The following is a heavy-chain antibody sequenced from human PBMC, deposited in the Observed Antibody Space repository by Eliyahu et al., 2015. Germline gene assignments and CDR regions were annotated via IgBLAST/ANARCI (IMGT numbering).Heavy chain of an antibody. CDR1: GGSFSGYY. Sequence: QVQLQQWGAGLLRPSETLSLTCAVYGGSFSGYYWSWIRQPPGKGLEWIGEINHSGSTNYNPSLKSRVTILVDTSKNQFSLKLSPVTAADTAVYYCARLREGVGWFDPWGQGALVTVSS. D-gene: IGHD1-26*01. V-gene: IGHV4-34*01. CDR2: INHSGST. CDR3: ARLREGVGWFDP. J-gene: IGHJ5*02.